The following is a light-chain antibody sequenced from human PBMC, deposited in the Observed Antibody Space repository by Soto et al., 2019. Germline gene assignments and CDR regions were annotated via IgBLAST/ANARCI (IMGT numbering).Light chain of an antibody. CDR2: DVS. CDR3: SSYTSSSTVV. CDR1: SSDVGGYNY. Sequence: QSALTQPASVSGSPGQSITISCTGTSSDVGGYNYVSRYQQHPGKAPKLMIYDVSNRPSRVSNRFSGSKSGNTASLTISGLQAEDEADYHCSSYTSSSTVVFGGGTKLTVL. J-gene: IGLJ2*01. V-gene: IGLV2-14*01.